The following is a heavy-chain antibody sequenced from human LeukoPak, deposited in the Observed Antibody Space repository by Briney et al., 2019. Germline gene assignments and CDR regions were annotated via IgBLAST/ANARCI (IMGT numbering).Heavy chain of an antibody. CDR2: ISGSGSDT. D-gene: IGHD4-17*01. J-gene: IGHJ4*02. V-gene: IGHV3-23*01. Sequence: PGGCLRLSCAASGFTFSRIAMSWVRQAPGKGLEWVSAISGSGSDTYYADSVEGRFTVSRDNSKNTLYLQMNSLRAEDTALYYCAKDRYGDYSFESWGQGTLVTVSS. CDR3: AKDRYGDYSFES. CDR1: GFTFSRIA.